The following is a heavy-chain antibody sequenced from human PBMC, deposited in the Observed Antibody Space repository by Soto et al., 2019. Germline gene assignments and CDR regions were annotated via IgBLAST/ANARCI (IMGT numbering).Heavy chain of an antibody. CDR2: IHYSGTT. CDR1: GGSMRNYF. V-gene: IGHV4-59*01. J-gene: IGHJ4*02. D-gene: IGHD6-13*01. Sequence: SETLSLTCTVSGGSMRNYFWTWIRQPPGKGLEWVGYIHYSGTTSFFPSYNPSLRSRVTISEDTSKNQFSLKLLSVTTADTAVYFCAAGEASSRNLAPYYLDFWGQGTLVTVSS. CDR3: AAGEASSRNLAPYYLDF.